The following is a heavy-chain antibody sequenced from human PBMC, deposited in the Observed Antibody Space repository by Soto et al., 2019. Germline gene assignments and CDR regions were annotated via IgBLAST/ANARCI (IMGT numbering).Heavy chain of an antibody. CDR1: GGTFSSYA. J-gene: IGHJ6*02. CDR2: IIPIFGTA. V-gene: IGHV1-69*12. Sequence: QVQLVQSGAEVKKPGSSVKVSCKASGGTFSSYAISWVRQAPGQGLEWMGGIIPIFGTANYAQKFQGRVTITADEXTXTXXMELSSLRSEDTAVYYCATTPAEDQQLNVDYGMDVWGQGTTVTVSS. D-gene: IGHD6-13*01. CDR3: ATTPAEDQQLNVDYGMDV.